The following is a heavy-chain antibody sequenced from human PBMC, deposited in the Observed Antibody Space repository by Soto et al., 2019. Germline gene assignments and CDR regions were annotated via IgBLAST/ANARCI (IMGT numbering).Heavy chain of an antibody. J-gene: IGHJ6*02. CDR3: ARSXSSSWEGGSYYYYGMDV. CDR2: MNPNSGNT. V-gene: IGHV1-8*01. CDR1: GYTFTSYD. D-gene: IGHD6-13*01. Sequence: ASVKVSCKASGYTFTSYDINWVRQATGQGLEWMGWMNPNSGNTGYAQKFQGRVTMTRNTSISTAYMELSSLRSEDTAVYYCARSXSSSWEGGSYYYYGMDVWGQGTTVTVSS.